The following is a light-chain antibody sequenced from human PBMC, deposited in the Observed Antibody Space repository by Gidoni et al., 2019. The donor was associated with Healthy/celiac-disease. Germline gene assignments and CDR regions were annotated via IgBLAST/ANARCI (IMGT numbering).Light chain of an antibody. CDR3: QQLNSYPRFT. CDR1: QGISSY. Sequence: DIQLTQSPSFLSASVGDRVTIPCRASQGISSYLAWYQQNPGKAPKLLLYAASTLQSGVPSRFSGSGSGTEFTLTISSLQPEDFATYYCQQLNSYPRFTFGPXTKVDIK. CDR2: AAS. J-gene: IGKJ3*01. V-gene: IGKV1-9*01.